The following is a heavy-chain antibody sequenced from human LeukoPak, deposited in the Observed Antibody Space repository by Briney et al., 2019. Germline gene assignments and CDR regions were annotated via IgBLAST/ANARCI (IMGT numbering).Heavy chain of an antibody. D-gene: IGHD3-10*01. Sequence: PGGSLRLSCAASGFSLSSYWMSWVRQAPGKGLEWVANIKQDGVEKYYVDSVKGRFIISRDNAKSSLHLQMSSLRAEDAAVYYCVKPYYFSSGSLNWGQGTLVTVSS. CDR3: VKPYYFSSGSLN. V-gene: IGHV3-7*01. J-gene: IGHJ4*02. CDR2: IKQDGVEK. CDR1: GFSLSSYW.